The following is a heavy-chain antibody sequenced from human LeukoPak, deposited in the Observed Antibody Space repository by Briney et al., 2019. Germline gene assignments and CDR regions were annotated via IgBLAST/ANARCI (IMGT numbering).Heavy chain of an antibody. V-gene: IGHV3-7*01. J-gene: IGHJ6*02. CDR1: GFPFNAYW. CDR3: ARGNYYAMDV. Sequence: GGSLRLSCAASGFPFNAYWMTWVRQAPGKGLEWVANIRQDGDTKYYVDSVKGRFTISRDNAMNSLYLQMNSLRVEDTAVHYCARGNYYAMDVWGQGTTVTVSS. CDR2: IRQDGDTK.